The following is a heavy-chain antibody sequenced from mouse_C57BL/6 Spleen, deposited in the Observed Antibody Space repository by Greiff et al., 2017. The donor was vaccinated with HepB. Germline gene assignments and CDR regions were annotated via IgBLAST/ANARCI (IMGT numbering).Heavy chain of an antibody. J-gene: IGHJ3*01. CDR1: GFTFSDYG. D-gene: IGHD1-3*01. Sequence: EVQGAESGGGLVKPGGSLKLSCAASGFTFSDYGMHWVRQAPEKGLEWVAYSSSGSSTIYYADTVKGRFTISRDNAKHTLFLQMTSLGSEDTAMYYCARYKGFAYWGQGTLVTVSA. CDR3: ARYKGFAY. V-gene: IGHV5-17*01. CDR2: SSSGSSTI.